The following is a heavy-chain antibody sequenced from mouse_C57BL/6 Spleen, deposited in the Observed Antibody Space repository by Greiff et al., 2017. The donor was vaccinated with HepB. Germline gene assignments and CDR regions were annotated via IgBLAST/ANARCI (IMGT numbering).Heavy chain of an antibody. J-gene: IGHJ2*01. V-gene: IGHV1-15*01. CDR1: GYTFTDYE. CDR2: IDPETGGT. CDR3: TRSRERDYFDY. Sequence: VQLQQSGAELVRPGASVTLSCKASGYTFTDYEMHWVKQTPVHGLEWIGAIDPETGGTAYNQKFKGKAILTADKSSSTAYMELRSLTSEDSAVYYCTRSRERDYFDYWGQGTTLTVSS.